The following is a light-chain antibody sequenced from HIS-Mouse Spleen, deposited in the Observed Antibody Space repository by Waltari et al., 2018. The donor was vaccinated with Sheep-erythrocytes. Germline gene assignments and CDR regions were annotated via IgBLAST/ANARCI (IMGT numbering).Light chain of an antibody. CDR2: DAS. V-gene: IGKV1-33*01. CDR3: QQYDNLPLT. Sequence: DIQMTQPPSSLSASEEDRVTFTCQASQDISNYLNWYQQKPGKAPKLLIYDASNLETGVPSRFSGSGSGTDFTFTISSLQPEDIATYYCQQYDNLPLTFGGGTKVEIK. J-gene: IGKJ4*01. CDR1: QDISNY.